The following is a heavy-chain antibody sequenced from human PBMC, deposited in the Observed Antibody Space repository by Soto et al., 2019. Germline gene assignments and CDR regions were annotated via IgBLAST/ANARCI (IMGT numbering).Heavy chain of an antibody. CDR2: MNPNSGNT. D-gene: IGHD4-4*01. CDR1: GYTFTSYD. J-gene: IGHJ6*02. CDR3: ARGRSRDYSNYYYYGMDV. Sequence: ASVKVSCKASGYTFTSYDMNWVRQATGQGLEWMGWMNPNSGNTGYAQKFQGRVTMTRNTSISTAYMELSSLRSEDTAVYYCARGRSRDYSNYYYYGMDVWGQGTTVTVSS. V-gene: IGHV1-8*01.